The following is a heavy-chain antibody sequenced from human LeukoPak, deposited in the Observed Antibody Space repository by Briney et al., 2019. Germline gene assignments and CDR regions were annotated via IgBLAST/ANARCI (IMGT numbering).Heavy chain of an antibody. D-gene: IGHD6-19*01. CDR1: GFTFRNHA. V-gene: IGHV3-23*01. CDR3: ARCTKYTTGWCNWFDP. CDR2: ISTDGVNT. J-gene: IGHJ5*02. Sequence: SGGSLGLSCAASGFTFRNHAMNWVRQTPGKGLEWVSSISTDGVNTYYADSVKGRFTISRDTSKDTLYLQMNSLSAEDTAVYYCARCTKYTTGWCNWFDPWGQGTLVTVSS.